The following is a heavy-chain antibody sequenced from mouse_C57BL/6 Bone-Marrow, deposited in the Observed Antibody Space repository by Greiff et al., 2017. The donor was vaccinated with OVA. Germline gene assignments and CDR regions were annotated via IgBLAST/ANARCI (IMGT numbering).Heavy chain of an antibody. V-gene: IGHV3-6*01. CDR1: GYSITSGYY. CDR2: ISYDGSN. CDR3: ARESLYDGYYVDWFAY. D-gene: IGHD2-3*01. Sequence: VQLKESGPGLVKPSQSLSLTCSVTGYSITSGYYWNWIRQFPGNKLEWMGYISYDGSNNYNPSLKNRISITRDTSKNQFFLKLNSVTTEDTATYYCARESLYDGYYVDWFAYWGQGTLVTVSA. J-gene: IGHJ3*01.